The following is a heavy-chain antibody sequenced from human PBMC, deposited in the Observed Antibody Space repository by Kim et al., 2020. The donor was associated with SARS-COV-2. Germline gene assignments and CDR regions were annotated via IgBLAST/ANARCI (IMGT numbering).Heavy chain of an antibody. Sequence: ASVKVSCKASGYTFTSYAMNWVRQAPGQGLEWMGWINTNTGHPTYAQSFTGLFVFSLSTSVSTAYLQISSLKAEDTAVYYCASLHAILGDSYCYEFVYWG. CDR2: INTNTGHP. CDR3: ASLHAILGDSYCYEFVY. V-gene: IGHV7-4-1*02. J-gene: IGHJ4*01. D-gene: IGHD5-18*01. CDR1: GYTFTSYA.